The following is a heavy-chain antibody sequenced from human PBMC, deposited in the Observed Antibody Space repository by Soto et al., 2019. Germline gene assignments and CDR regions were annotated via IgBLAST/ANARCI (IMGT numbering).Heavy chain of an antibody. Sequence: ASEKVSCKASGYAFPRDYVHWVRQAPGQGLEWMGIINPGGGTSYAQKFQGRVTMTRDTSTSTVYMELSSLRSEDTAVYYCARVYCSGGSCYGIDYWGQGTLVTVSS. CDR1: GYAFPRDY. J-gene: IGHJ4*02. D-gene: IGHD2-15*01. CDR2: INPGGGT. V-gene: IGHV1-46*01. CDR3: ARVYCSGGSCYGIDY.